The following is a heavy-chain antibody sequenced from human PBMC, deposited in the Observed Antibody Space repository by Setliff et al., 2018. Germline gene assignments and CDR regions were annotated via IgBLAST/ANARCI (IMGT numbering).Heavy chain of an antibody. CDR1: GFTFRDYG. Sequence: GGSLRLSCAASGFTFRDYGMNWVRQVPGKGLEWVSGTNWKGDDISYADSVRGRFTISRDNARNSLHLQMNDVRREDAAFYYCAKDYLSRWWNEPPLYFDDWGPGVLVTVSS. V-gene: IGHV3-20*04. D-gene: IGHD1-1*01. CDR2: TNWKGDDI. CDR3: AKDYLSRWWNEPPLYFDD. J-gene: IGHJ4*01.